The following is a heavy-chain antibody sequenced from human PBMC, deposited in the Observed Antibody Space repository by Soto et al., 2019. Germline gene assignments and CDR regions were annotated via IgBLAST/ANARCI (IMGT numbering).Heavy chain of an antibody. D-gene: IGHD1-7*01. J-gene: IGHJ4*02. CDR1: GGSFSGYY. CDR3: ASPRWNYIY. Sequence: QVQLQQWGAGLLKPSETLSLTCAVSGGSFSGYYWSWIRQPPGKGLEWIGEMNDSGNTKYNASLESRVAIAVVTSKGHFSLTLTSVTAADTAVYYCASPRWNYIYWGQGTLVAVSS. V-gene: IGHV4-34*01. CDR2: MNDSGNT.